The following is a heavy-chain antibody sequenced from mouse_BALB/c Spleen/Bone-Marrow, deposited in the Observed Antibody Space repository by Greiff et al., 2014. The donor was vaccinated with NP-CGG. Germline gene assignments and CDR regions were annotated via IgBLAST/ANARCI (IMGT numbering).Heavy chain of an antibody. V-gene: IGHV1-9*01. J-gene: IGHJ3*01. CDR1: GYTFSSYW. Sequence: VQLVESGAELMKPGASVKISCKATGYTFSSYWIEWVKQRPGHGLEWIGEILPGSGSTNYNEKFKGKATFTADTSSNTAYMQLSSLTSEDPAVYYCARDWDPFAYWGQGTLVTVSA. CDR2: ILPGSGST. D-gene: IGHD4-1*01. CDR3: ARDWDPFAY.